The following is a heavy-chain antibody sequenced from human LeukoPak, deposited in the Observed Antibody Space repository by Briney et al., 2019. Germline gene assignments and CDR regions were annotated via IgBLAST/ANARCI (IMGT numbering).Heavy chain of an antibody. D-gene: IGHD3-22*01. CDR1: GGTFSSYA. V-gene: IGHV1-69*05. CDR3: ARASPLYYYDSSGENFDY. J-gene: IGHJ4*02. Sequence: SVKVSCKASGGTFSSYAISWVRQAPGQGLEWMGGIIPIFGTANYAQKLQGRVTMTTDTSTSTAYMELRSLRSDDTAVYYCARASPLYYYDSSGENFDYWGQGTLVTVSS. CDR2: IIPIFGTA.